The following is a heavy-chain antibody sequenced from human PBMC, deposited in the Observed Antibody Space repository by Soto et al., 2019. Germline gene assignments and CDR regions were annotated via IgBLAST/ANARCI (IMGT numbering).Heavy chain of an antibody. CDR2: TYYRSKWYS. V-gene: IGHV6-1*01. J-gene: IGHJ4*02. CDR3: ARGSYYSGWV. CDR1: GDSVSSSSTA. D-gene: IGHD6-19*01. Sequence: SQTLSLTCAISGDSVSSSSTAWSWIRQSPSRGLEWLGRTYYRSKWYSDYAVSVKSRITINPDTSKNQFSLQLNSVTPEDTAVYYCARGSYYSGWVWGQGTLVTVSS.